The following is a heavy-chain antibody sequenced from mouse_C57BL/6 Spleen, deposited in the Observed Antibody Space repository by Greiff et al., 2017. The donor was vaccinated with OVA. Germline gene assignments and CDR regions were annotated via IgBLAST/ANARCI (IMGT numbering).Heavy chain of an antibody. CDR2: IYPGSGST. V-gene: IGHV1-55*01. CDR3: ARSRYYCCSRDY. D-gene: IGHD1-1*01. J-gene: IGHJ2*01. Sequence: QFQLQQPGAELVKPGASVKMSCKASGYTFTSYWITWVKQRPGQGLEWIGDIYPGSGSTNYNEKFKSKATLTVDTSSSTAYMQLSSLTSADSAVYYCARSRYYCCSRDYWGQGTTLTVSS. CDR1: GYTFTSYW.